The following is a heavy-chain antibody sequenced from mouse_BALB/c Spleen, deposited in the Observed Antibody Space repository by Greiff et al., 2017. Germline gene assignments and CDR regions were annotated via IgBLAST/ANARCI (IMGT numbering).Heavy chain of an antibody. CDR3: TRGSTMITTGGFAY. CDR2: IYPGSGST. Sequence: LQQPGSELVRPGASVKLSCKASGYTFTSYWMHWVKQRPGQGLEWIGNIYPGSGSTNYDEKFKSKATLTVDTSSSTAYMQLSSLTSEDSAVYYCTRGSTMITTGGFAYWGQGTLVTVSA. J-gene: IGHJ3*01. CDR1: GYTFTSYW. V-gene: IGHV1S22*01. D-gene: IGHD2-4*01.